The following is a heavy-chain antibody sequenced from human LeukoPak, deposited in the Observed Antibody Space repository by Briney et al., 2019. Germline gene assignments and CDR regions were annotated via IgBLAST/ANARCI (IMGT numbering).Heavy chain of an antibody. CDR1: GFTFTDAW. Sequence: GGSLRLSCAASGFTFTDAWMSWVRQAPGKGLEWVGRIKTKTDGETTDYAAAVTGRFTISRDDSKNTLYLQMNSLKTEDTAVYYCTTGGFVDTAMNYWGQGTLVTDSS. CDR2: IKTKTDGETT. J-gene: IGHJ4*02. V-gene: IGHV3-15*01. CDR3: TTGGFVDTAMNY. D-gene: IGHD5-18*01.